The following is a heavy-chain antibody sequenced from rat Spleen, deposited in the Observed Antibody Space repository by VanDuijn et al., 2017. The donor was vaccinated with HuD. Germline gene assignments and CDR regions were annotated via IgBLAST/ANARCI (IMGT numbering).Heavy chain of an antibody. CDR1: GFAFSDYD. CDR3: TTYGGLRNWFAF. D-gene: IGHD4-1*01. Sequence: EVQLVESGGGFVQPGRSLKLSCAASGFAFSDYDMAWVRLAPTKGLEWVASISTSGGRTYYRDSVKGRFTVSRDDAKSTLYLQMDSLRSEDTATYYCTTYGGLRNWFAFWGQGTLVTVSS. V-gene: IGHV5-27*01. CDR2: ISTSGGRT. J-gene: IGHJ3*01.